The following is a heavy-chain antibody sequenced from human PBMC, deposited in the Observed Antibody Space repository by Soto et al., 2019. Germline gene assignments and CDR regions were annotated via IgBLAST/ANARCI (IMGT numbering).Heavy chain of an antibody. Sequence: GGSLRLSCAASGFTFSSYGMHWVRQAPGKGLEWVAVIWYDGSNKYYADSVKGRFTISRDNSKNTLYLQMNSLRAEDTAVYYCARDASGPYLGYYYYMDVWGKGTTVTVSS. CDR1: GFTFSSYG. D-gene: IGHD7-27*01. CDR3: ARDASGPYLGYYYYMDV. CDR2: IWYDGSNK. J-gene: IGHJ6*03. V-gene: IGHV3-33*01.